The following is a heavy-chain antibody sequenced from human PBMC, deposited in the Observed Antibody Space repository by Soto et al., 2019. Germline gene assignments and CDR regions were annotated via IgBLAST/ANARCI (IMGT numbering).Heavy chain of an antibody. CDR3: ARDLAAGDL. V-gene: IGHV1-46*01. CDR1: GYTFINYY. CDR2: INPMGGST. D-gene: IGHD6-13*01. J-gene: IGHJ5*02. Sequence: QEQLVQSGAEVKEPGASVKVSCKASGYTFINYYIHWVRQAPGQGLEWMAIINPMGGSTNYAQECQGSVTLTRATSTSTVYMELSSLRFEDTALFYCARDLAAGDLWGQGTLVTVSS.